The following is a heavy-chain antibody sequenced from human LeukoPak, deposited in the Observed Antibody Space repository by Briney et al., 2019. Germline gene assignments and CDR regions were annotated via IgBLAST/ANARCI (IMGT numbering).Heavy chain of an antibody. CDR3: ARDSSGYYHWFDP. J-gene: IGHJ5*02. CDR2: IYYSEST. V-gene: IGHV4-39*07. Sequence: SETLSLTCTVSGGSMSSSSYYWGWIRQPPGKGLEWIGSIYYSESTYQNPSLKSRVTISVDTSKNQFSLQLDSVTPEDTAVYYCARDSSGYYHWFDPWGQGTLVTVSS. D-gene: IGHD3-22*01. CDR1: GGSMSSSSYY.